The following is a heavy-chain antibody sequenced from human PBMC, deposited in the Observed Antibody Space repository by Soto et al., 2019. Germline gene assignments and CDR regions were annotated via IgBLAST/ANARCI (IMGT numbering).Heavy chain of an antibody. V-gene: IGHV1-69*13. CDR3: ARALGETYYYDSSGYYPSVQGFDP. CDR1: GGTFSSYA. D-gene: IGHD3-22*01. CDR2: IIPIFGTA. Sequence: ASVKVSCKASGGTFSSYAISWVRQAPGQGLEWMGGIIPIFGTANYAQKFQGRVTITADEPTSTAYMELSSLRSEDTAVYYCARALGETYYYDSSGYYPSVQGFDPWGQGTLVTVSS. J-gene: IGHJ5*02.